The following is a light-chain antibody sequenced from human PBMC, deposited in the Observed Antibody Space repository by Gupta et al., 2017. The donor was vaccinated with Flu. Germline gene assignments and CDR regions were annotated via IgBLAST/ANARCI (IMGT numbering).Light chain of an antibody. Sequence: DIVMTQSPDSLAVSLGERATINCKSSQSVLFTSNNNNYLAWYQQKPGQPPKLLIYWASMREFGVPDRFSGSGSGTDFSLTISSLQTEDVAVYYCQQYYSTPLTFGGGTKVEIK. V-gene: IGKV4-1*01. CDR2: WAS. CDR1: QSVLFTSNNNNY. J-gene: IGKJ4*01. CDR3: QQYYSTPLT.